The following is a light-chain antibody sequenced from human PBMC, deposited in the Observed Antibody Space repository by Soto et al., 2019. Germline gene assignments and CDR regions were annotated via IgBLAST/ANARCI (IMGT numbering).Light chain of an antibody. V-gene: IGKV3-11*01. CDR2: EAS. CDR3: QQYNNWPWT. CDR1: QTVSSS. Sequence: EIVLTQSPATLSLSPGERATLSCRASQTVSSSLAWYQQKPGQAPRLLIYEASNRATGIPARFSGSGSGADFTLTISSLEPEDFALYYCQQYNNWPWTFGQGTKVEIK. J-gene: IGKJ1*01.